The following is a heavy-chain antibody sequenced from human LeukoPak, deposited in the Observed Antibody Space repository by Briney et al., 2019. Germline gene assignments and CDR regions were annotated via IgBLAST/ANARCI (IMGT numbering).Heavy chain of an antibody. CDR2: IYYSGST. J-gene: IGHJ5*02. CDR1: GGSISSSSYY. V-gene: IGHV4-39*07. CDR3: ARDGGDSSLVTTFNWFDP. D-gene: IGHD6-13*01. Sequence: SETLSLTCTVSGGSISSSSYYWGWIRQPPGKGLEWIGSIYYSGSTYYNPSLKSRVTISVDTSKNQFSLKLSSVTAADTAVYYCARDGGDSSLVTTFNWFDPWGQGTLVTVSS.